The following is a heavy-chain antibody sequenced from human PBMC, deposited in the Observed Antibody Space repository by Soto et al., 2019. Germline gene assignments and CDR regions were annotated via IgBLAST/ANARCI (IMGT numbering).Heavy chain of an antibody. V-gene: IGHV3-33*01. CDR2: IWYDGSNK. Sequence: QVQLVESGGGVVQPGRSLRLSCAASGFTFSSYGMHWVRQAPGKGLEWVAVIWYDGSNKYYADSVKGRFTISRDNSKNTLYLQMNSLRAEDTAVYYCARDSGSCDSSGYYGRWGQGTLVTVSS. CDR3: ARDSGSCDSSGYYGR. J-gene: IGHJ4*02. D-gene: IGHD3-22*01. CDR1: GFTFSSYG.